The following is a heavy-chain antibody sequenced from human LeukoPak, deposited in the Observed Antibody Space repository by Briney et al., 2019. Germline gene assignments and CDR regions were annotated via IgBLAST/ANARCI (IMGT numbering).Heavy chain of an antibody. CDR2: IYPGDSDT. CDR3: ARLNDILTGPFDY. D-gene: IGHD3-9*01. V-gene: IGHV5-51*01. J-gene: IGHJ4*02. CDR1: GYRFTSYW. Sequence: GESLKISCKGSGYRFTSYWIGWVRQMPGKGLEWMGIIYPGDSDTRYSPSFQGQVTISADKSISTAYLQWNSLKASDTAMYYCARLNDILTGPFDYWGQGTLVTVSS.